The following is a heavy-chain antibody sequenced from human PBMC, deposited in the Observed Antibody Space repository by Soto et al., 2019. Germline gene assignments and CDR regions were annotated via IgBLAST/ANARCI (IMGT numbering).Heavy chain of an antibody. D-gene: IGHD6-19*01. V-gene: IGHV4-61*01. CDR1: GVSVSSGSYY. Sequence: SETLSLTCTVSGVSVSSGSYYWSWLPQPPGKGLEWVGYNYYSRSTNYNPSLKSRVTISVDTSKNQYFLMLSLRTADATAEYYCEGGRSSGGCEGGWFELWGQGTLVTVSS. CDR2: NYYSRST. J-gene: IGHJ5*02. CDR3: EGGRSSGGCEGGWFEL.